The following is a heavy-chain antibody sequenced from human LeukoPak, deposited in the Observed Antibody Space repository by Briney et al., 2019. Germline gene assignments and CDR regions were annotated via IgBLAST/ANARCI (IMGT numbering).Heavy chain of an antibody. Sequence: ASVKVSCKAFGYTLTGYYMHWVRQAPGQGLEWMGWISPNSGGRNYAQKFQGRVTMTRDTSISTAYMELSRLRSDDTAVYYCARGRVRFGELLTDYWGQGTRVTVSS. CDR1: GYTLTGYY. CDR2: ISPNSGGR. V-gene: IGHV1-2*02. CDR3: ARGRVRFGELLTDY. D-gene: IGHD3-10*01. J-gene: IGHJ4*02.